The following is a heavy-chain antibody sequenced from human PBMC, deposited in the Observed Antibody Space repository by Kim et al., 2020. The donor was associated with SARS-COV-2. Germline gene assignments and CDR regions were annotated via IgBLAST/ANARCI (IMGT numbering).Heavy chain of an antibody. CDR3: AGGTTLILSY. CDR1: GVSNYR. V-gene: IGHV3-74*01. Sequence: GGSLRLSCVGSGVSNYRMHWVRQAPGKGLVWVSHINSDESNTNYADSVKGRFTISRDNAKNTVYLQMNSLRAEDTAVYYCAGGTTLILSYWGQGTLVTVSS. D-gene: IGHD1-1*01. J-gene: IGHJ4*02. CDR2: INSDESNT.